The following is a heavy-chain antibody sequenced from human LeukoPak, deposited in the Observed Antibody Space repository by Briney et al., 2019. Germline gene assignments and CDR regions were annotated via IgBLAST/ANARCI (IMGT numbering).Heavy chain of an antibody. J-gene: IGHJ4*02. CDR1: GGSIRSSRYY. D-gene: IGHD1-26*01. V-gene: IGHV4-39*07. CDR3: ARQSYPFDY. Sequence: SETLSLTCTVSGGSIRSSRYYWGWIRQPPGKGLEWIGSIYYSGSTYYNPSLMSRVAISVDTSKNQFSLKLSSVTAADTAVYYCARQSYPFDYWGQGTLVTVSS. CDR2: IYYSGST.